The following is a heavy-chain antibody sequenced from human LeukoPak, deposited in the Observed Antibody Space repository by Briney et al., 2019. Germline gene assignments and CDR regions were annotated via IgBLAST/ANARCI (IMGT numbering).Heavy chain of an antibody. Sequence: GGSLRLSCAASGFTFSDCMNWVRQAPGKGLEWISYIGIDSGNTNYADSVKGRFTISGDKAKNSLYLQMNSLRVEDTAVYYCARDYKYAFDNWGQGTLVTISS. CDR2: IGIDSGNT. CDR1: GFTFSDC. CDR3: ARDYKYAFDN. D-gene: IGHD5-24*01. V-gene: IGHV3-48*01. J-gene: IGHJ4*02.